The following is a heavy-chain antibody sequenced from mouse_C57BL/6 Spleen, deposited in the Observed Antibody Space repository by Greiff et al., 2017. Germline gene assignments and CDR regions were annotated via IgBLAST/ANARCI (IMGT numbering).Heavy chain of an antibody. Sequence: QVQLQQPGAELVRPGSSVKLSCKASGYTFTSYWMPWVKQRPIQGLEWIGNIDPSDSDTHYNQKFKDKATLTVDKSSSTAYMQLSSLTSEDSAVYYCARLDAYFDYWGQGTTLTVSS. CDR2: IDPSDSDT. CDR1: GYTFTSYW. J-gene: IGHJ2*01. V-gene: IGHV1-52*01. CDR3: ARLDAYFDY.